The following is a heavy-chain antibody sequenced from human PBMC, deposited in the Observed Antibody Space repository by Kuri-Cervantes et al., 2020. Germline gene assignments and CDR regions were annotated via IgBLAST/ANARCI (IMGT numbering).Heavy chain of an antibody. D-gene: IGHD5-18*01. CDR3: AKEGNTGYSYFQDAFDI. CDR2: IRFDGSHK. CDR1: GFTFNTHG. V-gene: IGHV3-30*02. Sequence: GESLKISWVASGFTFNTHGMHWVRQAPGKGLEWVAFIRFDGSHKYQADSVKGRFTISRDNSKNTLYLQMNSLRTEDTAVYYCAKEGNTGYSYFQDAFDIWGQGTMVTVSS. J-gene: IGHJ3*02.